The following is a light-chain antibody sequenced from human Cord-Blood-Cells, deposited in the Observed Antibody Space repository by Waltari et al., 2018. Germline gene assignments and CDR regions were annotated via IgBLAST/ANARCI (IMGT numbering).Light chain of an antibody. V-gene: IGLV2-23*03. CDR1: SSDVGSYNL. Sequence: QSALTQPASVSGSPGQSITISCTGTSSDVGSYNLVSWYHQHPGKAPKLIIYEGSKRPSGVSNRFSGSKSGNTASLTISGLQAEDEADYYCCSYAGSSTFVVFGGGTKLTVI. CDR3: CSYAGSSTFVV. CDR2: EGS. J-gene: IGLJ2*01.